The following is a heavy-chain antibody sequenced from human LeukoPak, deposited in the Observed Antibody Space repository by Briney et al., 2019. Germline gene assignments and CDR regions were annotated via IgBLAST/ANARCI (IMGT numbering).Heavy chain of an antibody. V-gene: IGHV4-39*01. Sequence: KASETLSLTCTVSGDSISSSRYYWVWIRQPPGKGLEWIGTIYQSGSTYYNPPLKSRVTISADTSKNQFSLMLHSVTAADAAIYYCASYLDSSGYLQYFQPWGQGTLVTVSS. D-gene: IGHD3-22*01. CDR3: ASYLDSSGYLQYFQP. CDR2: IYQSGST. J-gene: IGHJ1*01. CDR1: GDSISSSRYY.